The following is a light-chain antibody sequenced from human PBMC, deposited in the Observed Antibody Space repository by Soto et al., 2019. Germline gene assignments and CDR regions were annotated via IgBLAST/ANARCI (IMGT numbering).Light chain of an antibody. CDR1: SSDVGGYNY. CDR3: TSYTTISTLA. Sequence: QSALTQPASVSGSPGQSITISCTGTSSDVGGYNYVSWYQQHPGKVPKLMIYEVSYRPSGVSNRFSGSKSGNTASLTISGLQAEDEADYSCTSYTTISTLAFGGGTKLTVL. J-gene: IGLJ3*02. CDR2: EVS. V-gene: IGLV2-14*01.